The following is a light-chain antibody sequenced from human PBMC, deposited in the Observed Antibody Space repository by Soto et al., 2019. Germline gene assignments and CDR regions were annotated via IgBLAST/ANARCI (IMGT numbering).Light chain of an antibody. J-gene: IGKJ5*01. CDR3: QQRTNRPSST. Sequence: EIVLTQSPATLSLSPGERATLSCRASRSVSSYLAWYQQKPGQTPRLLIHDASNRATGIPVRFSGSGSGTDFTLTISSLEPEDFAVYYCQQRTNRPSSTFGQGTRLEIK. CDR1: RSVSSY. CDR2: DAS. V-gene: IGKV3-11*01.